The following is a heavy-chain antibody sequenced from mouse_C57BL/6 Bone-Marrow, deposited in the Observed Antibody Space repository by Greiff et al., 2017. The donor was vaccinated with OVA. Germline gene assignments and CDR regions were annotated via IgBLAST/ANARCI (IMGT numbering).Heavy chain of an antibody. CDR3: ARGYALRRNWYFDV. J-gene: IGHJ1*03. CDR2: INPYNGDT. Sequence: EVQRVESGPELVKPGDSVKISCKASGYSFTGYFMNWVMQSHGKSLEWIGRINPYNGDTFYNQKFKGKATLTVDKSSSTAHMELRSLTSEDSAVYYCARGYALRRNWYFDVWGTGTTVTVSS. CDR1: GYSFTGYF. V-gene: IGHV1-20*01. D-gene: IGHD2-4*01.